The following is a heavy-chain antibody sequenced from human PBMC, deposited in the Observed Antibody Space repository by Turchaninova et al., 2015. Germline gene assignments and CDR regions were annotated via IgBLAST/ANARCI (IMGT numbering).Heavy chain of an antibody. V-gene: IGHV1-46*01. CDR2: IYPSGGST. CDR3: ARDKEAFDY. CDR1: GYTFTSYY. J-gene: IGHJ4*02. Sequence: QVQLVQSGAEVKKPGASVRISCKASGYTFTSYYMHWVGQAPGQGLEWMGMIYPSGGSTSYAQKFQDRVTMTRDTSTSTIYMELSSLRSEDTAVYYCARDKEAFDYWGQGTQVTVSS.